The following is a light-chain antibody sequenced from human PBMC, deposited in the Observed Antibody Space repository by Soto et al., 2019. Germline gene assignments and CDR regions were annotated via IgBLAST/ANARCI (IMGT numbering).Light chain of an antibody. J-gene: IGKJ4*01. Sequence: DIQMTQSPSSLSASVGDRVTITCRASQGISNYLAWYQQKPGKVPKLLIYGASTLQSGVPSRFSGSGSGTDFTLTISSLQPDDVATYYCQKYNSASLLTFGGGTKVEIK. CDR1: QGISNY. CDR2: GAS. CDR3: QKYNSASLLT. V-gene: IGKV1-27*01.